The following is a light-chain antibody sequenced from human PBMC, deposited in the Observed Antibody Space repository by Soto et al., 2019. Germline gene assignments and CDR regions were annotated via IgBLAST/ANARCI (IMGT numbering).Light chain of an antibody. Sequence: QSVQRQPASVSWSPGQSITISCAGTSSDIGGYNYVSWYQQHPGKAPKVMIYEVSNRPSGVSNRFSGSKSGNTASLTISGLQAEDEADYYCSSYTSSSTLYVFGSGTKVTXL. CDR3: SSYTSSSTLYV. J-gene: IGLJ1*01. CDR2: EVS. V-gene: IGLV2-14*01. CDR1: SSDIGGYNY.